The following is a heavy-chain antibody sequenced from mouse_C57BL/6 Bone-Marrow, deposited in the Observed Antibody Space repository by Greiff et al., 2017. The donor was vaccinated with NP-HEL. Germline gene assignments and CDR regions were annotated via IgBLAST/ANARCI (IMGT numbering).Heavy chain of an antibody. CDR3: ARGHYDYDGAMDY. Sequence: EVHLVESEGGLVQPGSSMKLSCTASGFTFSDYYMAWVRQVPEKGLEWVANINYDGSSTYYLDSLKSRFIISRDNAKNILYLQMSSLKSEDTATYYCARGHYDYDGAMDYWGQGTSVTVSS. CDR1: GFTFSDYY. D-gene: IGHD2-4*01. CDR2: INYDGSST. V-gene: IGHV5-16*01. J-gene: IGHJ4*01.